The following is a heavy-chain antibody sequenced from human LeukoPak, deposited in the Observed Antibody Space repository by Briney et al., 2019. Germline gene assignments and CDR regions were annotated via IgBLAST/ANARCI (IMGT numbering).Heavy chain of an antibody. D-gene: IGHD6-13*01. CDR3: ATGGEQQLLTGSWFDP. V-gene: IGHV1-2*02. Sequence: ASVTVSCKASGYTFTGYYMHWVRQAPGQGLEWMGWINPNSGGTNYAQKFQGRVTMTRDTSISTAYMELSRLRSDDTAVYYCATGGEQQLLTGSWFDPWGQGTLVTVSS. J-gene: IGHJ5*02. CDR1: GYTFTGYY. CDR2: INPNSGGT.